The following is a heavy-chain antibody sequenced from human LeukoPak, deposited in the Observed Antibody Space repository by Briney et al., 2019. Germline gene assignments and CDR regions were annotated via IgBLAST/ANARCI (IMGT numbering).Heavy chain of an antibody. CDR2: IIPIFGTA. CDR3: ARDLGRAAPGLNWFDP. V-gene: IGHV1-69*05. D-gene: IGHD6-13*01. CDR1: GGTFSSYA. J-gene: IGHJ5*02. Sequence: ASAKVSCKASGGTFSSYAISWVRQAPGQGLEWIVAIIPIFGTANYAQNFQGRVTITTDESTSTSYMELSSLRSEDTAVYYCARDLGRAAPGLNWFDPWGQGTLVTVSS.